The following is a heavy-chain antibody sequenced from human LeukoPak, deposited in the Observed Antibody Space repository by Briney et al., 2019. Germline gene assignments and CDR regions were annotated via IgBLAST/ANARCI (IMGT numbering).Heavy chain of an antibody. CDR1: GGTFSSYA. D-gene: IGHD5-12*01. CDR2: IIPILGIA. V-gene: IGHV1-69*04. Sequence: SVKVSCKASGGTFSSYAISWVRQAPGQGLEWMGRIIPILGIANYAQKFQGRVTITADKSTSTAYMELSSLKASDTAIYYCARHGGGNDWPFQHWGQGTLITVSS. J-gene: IGHJ1*01. CDR3: ARHGGGNDWPFQH.